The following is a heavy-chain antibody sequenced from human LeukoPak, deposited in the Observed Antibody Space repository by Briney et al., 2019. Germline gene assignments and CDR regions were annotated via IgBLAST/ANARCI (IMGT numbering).Heavy chain of an antibody. D-gene: IGHD3-22*01. J-gene: IGHJ3*02. CDR3: AKDLSITMIVVVNGAFDM. V-gene: IGHV3-30*18. Sequence: PGGSLRLSCAASGFTFSSYGMHWVRQAPGKGLEWVAVISYDGSNKYYADSVKGRFTISRDNSKNTLYLQTNSLRAEDTAVYYCAKDLSITMIVVVNGAFDMWGRGTMVTVSS. CDR2: ISYDGSNK. CDR1: GFTFSSYG.